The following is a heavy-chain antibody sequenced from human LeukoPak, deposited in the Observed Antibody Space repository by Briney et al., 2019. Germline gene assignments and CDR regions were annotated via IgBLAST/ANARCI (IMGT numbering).Heavy chain of an antibody. CDR1: GFAFSTYW. CDR2: INPDGITT. CDR3: ARDYYYGMDV. Sequence: PGGSLRLSCAASGFAFSTYWMHWVHQAPGKGLEWVSRINPDGITTTCADSVKGRFTISRDNAKNTLFLQMNSLRAEDTAVYYCARDYYYGMDVWGQGTTITVSS. V-gene: IGHV3-74*01. J-gene: IGHJ6*02.